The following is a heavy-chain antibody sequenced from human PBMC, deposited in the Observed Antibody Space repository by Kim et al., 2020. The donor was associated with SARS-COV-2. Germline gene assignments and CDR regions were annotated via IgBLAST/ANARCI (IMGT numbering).Heavy chain of an antibody. CDR3: ARGDTYFYDSGGYYPLLFDF. CDR2: INHSGST. D-gene: IGHD3-22*01. J-gene: IGHJ4*02. CDR1: GGSFSSYY. V-gene: IGHV4-34*01. Sequence: SETLSLTCAVYGGSFSSYYWNWIRQPPGKGLEWIGKINHSGSTDYKPSLKSRLTISVDTSENQFSLRLNSVTAADTAVYYCARGDTYFYDSGGYYPLLFDFWGEGTLAT.